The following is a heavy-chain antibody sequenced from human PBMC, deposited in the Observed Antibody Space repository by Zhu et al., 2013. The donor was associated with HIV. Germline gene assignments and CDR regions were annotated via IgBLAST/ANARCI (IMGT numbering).Heavy chain of an antibody. J-gene: IGHJ3*02. CDR2: IIPIFGTA. V-gene: IGHV1-69*01. CDR3: ARELDSSGTRAFDI. D-gene: IGHD3-22*01. Sequence: QVQLVQSGAEVKKPGSSVKVSCKASGGTFSSYAISWVRQAPGQGLEWMGGIIPIFGTASYAQKFQGRVTITADESTSTAYMELSSLRSEDTAVYYCARELDSSGTRAFDIWGQGTMVTSLQ. CDR1: GGTFSSYA.